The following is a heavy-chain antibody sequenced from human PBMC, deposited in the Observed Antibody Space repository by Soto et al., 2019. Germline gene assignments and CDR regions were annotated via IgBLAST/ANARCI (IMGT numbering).Heavy chain of an antibody. Sequence: GGSLRLSCAASGFTFSDYYMSWIRQAPGKGLEWVSYISSSSSYTNYADSVKGRFTISRDNAKNSLYLQMNSLRAEDTAVYYCARTYYDILTAYYFDYWGQGTLVTVSS. CDR1: GFTFSDYY. V-gene: IGHV3-11*03. CDR2: ISSSSSYT. D-gene: IGHD3-9*01. CDR3: ARTYYDILTAYYFDY. J-gene: IGHJ4*02.